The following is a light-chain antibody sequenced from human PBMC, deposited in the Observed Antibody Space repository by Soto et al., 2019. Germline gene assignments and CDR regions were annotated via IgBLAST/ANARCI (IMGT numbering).Light chain of an antibody. CDR2: STS. CDR1: EGIYRY. CDR3: QQYYSYPLT. V-gene: IGKV1-8*01. J-gene: IGKJ4*01. Sequence: ALRMTQSPSSISASTGDRVTITCRASEGIYRYLAWYQQKPGKAPNLLIYSTSTVQSGVPSRFSGSGSGTDFTLTISRLQSEDFGTYYCQQYYSYPLTFGGGTRVEIK.